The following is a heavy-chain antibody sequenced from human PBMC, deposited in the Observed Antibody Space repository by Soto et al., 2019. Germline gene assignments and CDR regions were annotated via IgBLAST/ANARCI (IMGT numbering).Heavy chain of an antibody. V-gene: IGHV4-39*01. CDR1: GGSISNSDHY. D-gene: IGHD3-3*01. Sequence: QLQLQESGPGLVKPSETLSLTCNVSGGSISNSDHYWGWIRQSPGKGLEWLGSIFYSGSTYYNPSLNSQVTISLDRSKNLFSLYLTSVSAADTAVYYCARNQGFRDILRPYHYYGMDVWGQGTTIYVSS. J-gene: IGHJ6*02. CDR2: IFYSGST. CDR3: ARNQGFRDILRPYHYYGMDV.